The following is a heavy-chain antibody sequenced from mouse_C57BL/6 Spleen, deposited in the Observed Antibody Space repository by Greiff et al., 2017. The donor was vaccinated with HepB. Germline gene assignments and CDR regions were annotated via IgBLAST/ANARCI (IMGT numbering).Heavy chain of an antibody. V-gene: IGHV1-61*01. J-gene: IGHJ4*01. D-gene: IGHD2-5*01. CDR1: GYTFTSYW. CDR3: ARGDSNYVGGYAMDY. Sequence: HVQLQQPGAELVRPGSSVKLSCKASGYTFTSYWMDWVKQRPGQGLEWIGNIYPSDSETHYNQKFKDKATLTVDKSSSTAYMQLSSLTSEDSAVYYGARGDSNYVGGYAMDYWGQGTSVTVSS. CDR2: IYPSDSET.